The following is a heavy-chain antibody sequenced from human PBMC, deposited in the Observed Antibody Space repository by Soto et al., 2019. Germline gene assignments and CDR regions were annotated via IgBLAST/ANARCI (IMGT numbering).Heavy chain of an antibody. V-gene: IGHV3-23*01. CDR2: ITGGGGST. J-gene: IGHJ4*02. CDR3: ANLIEGLSGLYNFFDY. CDR1: GFTFSSYA. Sequence: EVQLLESGGGLVQPGGSLRLSCAASGFTFSSYAMSWVRQAPGKGLVWVSAITGGGGSTYYADSVKGRFTISRDNSKNTLYLQMNRLRAEYTALYYCANLIEGLSGLYNFFDYWGQGTLVTVSS. D-gene: IGHD6-19*01.